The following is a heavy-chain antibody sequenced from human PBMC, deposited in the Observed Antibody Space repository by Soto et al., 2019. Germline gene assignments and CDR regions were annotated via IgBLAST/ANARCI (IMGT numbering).Heavy chain of an antibody. V-gene: IGHV5-51*01. D-gene: IGHD1-26*01. CDR3: ARGETVGTTTGFFDY. CDR2: IYPGDSDT. J-gene: IGHJ4*02. Sequence: PGESLKISCKGSGYSFPSHWIGWVRQMPGKGLEWMGIIYPGDSDTRYSPSFQGQVTISVDKSINTAYLQWSTLKASDTAMYYCARGETVGTTTGFFDYWGQGTLVTSPQ. CDR1: GYSFPSHW.